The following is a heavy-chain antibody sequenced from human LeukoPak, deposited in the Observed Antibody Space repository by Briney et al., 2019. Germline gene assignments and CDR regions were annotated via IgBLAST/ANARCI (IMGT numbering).Heavy chain of an antibody. V-gene: IGHV4-39*07. D-gene: IGHD4-17*01. CDR3: ARGSYGDYEEIDY. J-gene: IGHJ4*02. CDR2: IYYSGST. Sequence: SETLSLTCTVSGGSFSSSSYYWGWIRQPPGKGLEWIGSIYYSGSTYYNPSLKSRVTTSVDTSKNQFSLKLSSVTAADTAVYYCARGSYGDYEEIDYWGQGTLVTVSS. CDR1: GGSFSSSSYY.